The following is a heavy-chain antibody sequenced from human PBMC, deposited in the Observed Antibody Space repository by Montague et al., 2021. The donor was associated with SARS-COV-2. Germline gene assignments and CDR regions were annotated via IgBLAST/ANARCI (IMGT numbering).Heavy chain of an antibody. CDR2: ISSSAGTK. V-gene: IGHV3-48*03. CDR1: GYTFSNYE. D-gene: IGHD6-13*01. Sequence: SLRLSCAASGYTFSNYEMNWVRQAPGKGLEWVSYISSSAGTKYYADSVKGRFTISRDNAKNSLFLQLNSLRAEDTAIYYCASTAGYSSGWYYWGQGILVTVSS. CDR3: ASTAGYSSGWYY. J-gene: IGHJ4*02.